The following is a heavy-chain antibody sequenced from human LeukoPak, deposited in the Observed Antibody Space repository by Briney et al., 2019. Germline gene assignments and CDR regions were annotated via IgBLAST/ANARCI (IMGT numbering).Heavy chain of an antibody. Sequence: GESLKISCKGSGYSFTSYWIGWVRQMPGKGLEWMGIIYPGDSDTRYSPSFQGQVTISADKSISTAYLQWSSLKASDTAMYYCARQFAVPGEVVAAMFDYWGQGTLVTVSS. CDR2: IYPGDSDT. CDR3: ARQFAVPGEVVAAMFDY. D-gene: IGHD2-15*01. CDR1: GYSFTSYW. V-gene: IGHV5-51*01. J-gene: IGHJ4*02.